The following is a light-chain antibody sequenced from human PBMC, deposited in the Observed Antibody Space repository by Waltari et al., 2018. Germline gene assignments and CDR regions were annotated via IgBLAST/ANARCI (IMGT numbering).Light chain of an antibody. CDR1: QNIGTW. V-gene: IGKV1-5*01. CDR2: DGS. J-gene: IGKJ2*01. Sequence: IAMTQSPSTLSASVGCSVTITCRASQNIGTWVAWYQQKPGKAPKLLIFDGSTLESGVPSRFSGSASGTDFTLTINSLQPDDFASYFCQQYNSYLSSFGQGTKLEI. CDR3: QQYNSYLSS.